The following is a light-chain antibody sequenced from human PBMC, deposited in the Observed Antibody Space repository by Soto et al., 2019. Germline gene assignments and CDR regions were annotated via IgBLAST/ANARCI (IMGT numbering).Light chain of an antibody. Sequence: DIQMTQSPSSLSASVGDRVTITCRASQSISSYLNWYQQKPGKAPKLLIYAASSLQSGGPSRFSGSGSVTDFTLTISSLQPEDFATYYCQQSYSTPSTFGQGTKLEIK. V-gene: IGKV1-39*01. CDR3: QQSYSTPST. CDR2: AAS. J-gene: IGKJ2*02. CDR1: QSISSY.